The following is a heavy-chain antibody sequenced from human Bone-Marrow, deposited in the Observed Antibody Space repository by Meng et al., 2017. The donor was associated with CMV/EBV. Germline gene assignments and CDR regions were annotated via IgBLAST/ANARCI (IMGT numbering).Heavy chain of an antibody. D-gene: IGHD6-13*01. CDR3: ARDSSMDLGDAFDI. CDR2: MNPNSGNT. J-gene: IGHJ3*02. Sequence: ASVKVSCKASGYTFTSYDINWVRQATGQGLEWMGWMNPNSGNTGYAQKFQGRVTITRNTSISTAYMELSSLRSEDTAVYYCARDSSMDLGDAFDIWGQGTMVTVSS. CDR1: GYTFTSYD. V-gene: IGHV1-8*03.